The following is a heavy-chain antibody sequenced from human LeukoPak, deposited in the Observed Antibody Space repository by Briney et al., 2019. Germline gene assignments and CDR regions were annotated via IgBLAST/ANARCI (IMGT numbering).Heavy chain of an antibody. CDR3: AKATGNLGN. CDR2: ISNSDGKT. D-gene: IGHD1-1*01. CDR1: GFTFSSYA. J-gene: IGHJ4*02. V-gene: IGHV3-23*01. Sequence: GGSLRLSCAASGFTFSSYAMSWVRQAPGKGLEWVSTISNSDGKTYYADSVKGRFTISRDNSKDTLYVQMNSLTAEDTAIYYCAKATGNLGNWGQGTLVTVSS.